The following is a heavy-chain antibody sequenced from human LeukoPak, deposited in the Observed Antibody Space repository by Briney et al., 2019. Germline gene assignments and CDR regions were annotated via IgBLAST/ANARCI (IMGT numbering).Heavy chain of an antibody. CDR1: GYSFTSYW. J-gene: IGHJ5*02. D-gene: IGHD6-19*01. V-gene: IGHV5-51*01. Sequence: HGESLKISCKGSGYSFTSYWIGWVRQMPGKGLEWMGIIYPGDSDTRYSPSFQGHVTISADKSISTAYLQWSSLKASDTAMYYCARHQQWPLYNWFDPWGQGTLVTVSS. CDR2: IYPGDSDT. CDR3: ARHQQWPLYNWFDP.